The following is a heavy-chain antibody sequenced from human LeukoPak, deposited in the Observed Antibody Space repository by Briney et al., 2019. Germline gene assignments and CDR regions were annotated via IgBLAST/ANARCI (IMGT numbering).Heavy chain of an antibody. CDR2: INPNSGGT. J-gene: IGHJ4*02. CDR1: GYTFTGYY. CDR3: ATLVIAVAGGFGDY. Sequence: ASVKVSCKASGYTFTGYYMHWVRQAPGQGLEWMGWINPNSGGTNYAQKLQGRVTMTRDTSISTGYMELSRLRSDDTAVYYCATLVIAVAGGFGDYWGQGTLVTVSS. V-gene: IGHV1-2*02. D-gene: IGHD6-19*01.